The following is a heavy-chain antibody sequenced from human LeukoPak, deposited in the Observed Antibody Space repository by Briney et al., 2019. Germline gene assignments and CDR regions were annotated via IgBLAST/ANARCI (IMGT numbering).Heavy chain of an antibody. CDR3: ARESGSVTSEVDFDY. D-gene: IGHD4-17*01. V-gene: IGHV3-48*03. Sequence: GGSLRLSCAAYGFTLSNYEMNWVRQAPGKGLEWISDISSSGDNTDYADAVKGRFTISRDNAKNSLYLQMNSLRAEDTAVYYCARESGSVTSEVDFDYWGQGTLVTVSS. CDR1: GFTLSNYE. J-gene: IGHJ4*02. CDR2: ISSSGDNT.